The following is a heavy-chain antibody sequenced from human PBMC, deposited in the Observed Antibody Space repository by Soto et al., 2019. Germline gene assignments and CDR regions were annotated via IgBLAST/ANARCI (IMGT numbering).Heavy chain of an antibody. V-gene: IGHV1-18*04. CDR3: ARELSRRGLGYCSSTSCFLGHYYYYYGMDV. D-gene: IGHD2-2*01. Sequence: ASVKVSCKASGYTFTSYGISWVRQAPGQGLEWMGWISAYNGNTNYAQKLQGRVTMTTDTSTSIAYMELRSLRSDDTAVYYCARELSRRGLGYCSSTSCFLGHYYYYYGMDVWGQGTTVTVSS. CDR2: ISAYNGNT. CDR1: GYTFTSYG. J-gene: IGHJ6*02.